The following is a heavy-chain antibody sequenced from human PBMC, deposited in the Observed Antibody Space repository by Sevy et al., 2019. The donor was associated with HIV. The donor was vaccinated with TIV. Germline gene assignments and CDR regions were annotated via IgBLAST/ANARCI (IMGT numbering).Heavy chain of an antibody. D-gene: IGHD1-26*01. CDR2: ISSSSSYI. CDR3: AREEWELLDAFDI. CDR1: GFTFSSYS. J-gene: IGHJ3*02. V-gene: IGHV3-21*01. Sequence: GGSLRLSCAASGFTFSSYSMNWVRQAPGKGLEWVSSISSSSSYIYYADSVKGRFTIYRDNAKKSLYLQMNSLRAEDRAVYYWAREEWELLDAFDIWGQGTMVTVSS.